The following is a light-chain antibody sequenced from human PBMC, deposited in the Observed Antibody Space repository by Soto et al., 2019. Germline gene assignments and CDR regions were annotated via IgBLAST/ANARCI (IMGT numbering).Light chain of an antibody. J-gene: IGKJ1*01. CDR2: GAP. CDR1: QTLSVN. Sequence: EIVVTQSPATLSVSPGESATLSCRATQTLSVNLAWYQQKPGQAPRLLIYGAPRRATGIPARFSGSGSGTEFPVTISSLQSEDFAVYYCHQYNDWPRTFGQGTKVEI. V-gene: IGKV3-15*01. CDR3: HQYNDWPRT.